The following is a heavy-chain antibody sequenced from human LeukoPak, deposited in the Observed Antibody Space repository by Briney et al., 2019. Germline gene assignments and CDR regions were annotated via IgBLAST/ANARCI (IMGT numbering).Heavy chain of an antibody. CDR3: ANYGYRGFFDY. CDR1: GGSISNNNYY. D-gene: IGHD5-24*01. J-gene: IGHJ4*02. Sequence: SETLSLTCTVSGGSISNNNYYWGWIRQPPGKGLEWIGSIYYSGNTYYSPSLTSRVTISVDTSKNQFSLTLTSVTAADTAVYYCANYGYRGFFDYWGQGTLVTVSS. CDR2: IYYSGNT. V-gene: IGHV4-39*01.